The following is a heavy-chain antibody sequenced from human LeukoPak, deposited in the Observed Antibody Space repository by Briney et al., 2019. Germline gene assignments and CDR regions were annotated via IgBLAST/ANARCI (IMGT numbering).Heavy chain of an antibody. V-gene: IGHV3-33*01. J-gene: IGHJ4*02. CDR1: RFTFTDYG. CDR2: IWYDGSSK. CDR3: ARDWCGGGSCYYFDH. D-gene: IGHD2-15*01. Sequence: GGSLRLSCAASRFTFTDYGMHWVRQPPGKGLEWVALIWYDGSSKYYAESVKRRFTISRDNSKNTLYLQMNSLRAEDTAVYYCARDWCGGGSCYYFDHWGQGTLVTVSS.